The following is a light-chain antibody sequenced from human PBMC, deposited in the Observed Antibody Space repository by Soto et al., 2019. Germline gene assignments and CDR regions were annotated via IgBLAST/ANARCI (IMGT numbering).Light chain of an antibody. CDR3: QQYDSSPRT. Sequence: EIVMTQSPATLSVSPGERATLSCRASQSVSSNLAWYQQKPGQAPRLLIYGASNRATGIPARFSGSGSGTDFTLTISRLEPEDFAVYWCQQYDSSPRTFGQGTKVDIK. V-gene: IGKV3D-15*01. J-gene: IGKJ1*01. CDR1: QSVSSN. CDR2: GAS.